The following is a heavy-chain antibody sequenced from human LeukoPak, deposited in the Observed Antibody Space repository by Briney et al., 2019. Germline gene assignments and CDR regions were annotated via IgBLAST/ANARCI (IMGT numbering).Heavy chain of an antibody. V-gene: IGHV3-48*02. CDR3: AQKGGADY. CDR2: ISGSSGII. CDR1: GFTFNTYT. D-gene: IGHD2-15*01. J-gene: IGHJ4*02. Sequence: GGSLRLSCAASGFTFNTYTMNWVRQAPGKGLEWVSYISGSSGIIDYADSVRGRFTISRDNAKNSLYLQMNSLRDEDTAVYYCAQKGGADYWGQGTLVTVSS.